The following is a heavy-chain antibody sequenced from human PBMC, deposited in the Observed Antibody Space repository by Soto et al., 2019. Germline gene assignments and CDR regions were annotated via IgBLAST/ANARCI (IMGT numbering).Heavy chain of an antibody. CDR3: ARMPTGDH. D-gene: IGHD1-1*01. CDR1: GFIVSSTY. J-gene: IGHJ4*02. CDR2: IYSGGST. Sequence: EVQLVESGGGLIQPGGSLRLSCAASGFIVSSTYMSWVRQAPGKGLEWLSVIYSGGSTYYADSVKGRFTISSDNSRNSLYLQMNSLRAEDTAVYYCARMPTGDHWGQGTLVTVSS. V-gene: IGHV3-53*01.